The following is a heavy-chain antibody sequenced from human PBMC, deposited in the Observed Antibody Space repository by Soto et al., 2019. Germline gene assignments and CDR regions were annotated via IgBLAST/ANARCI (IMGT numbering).Heavy chain of an antibody. CDR2: ISSSSSYI. CDR3: ARVGGGYQLLHAFDI. D-gene: IGHD2-2*01. Sequence: WGSLPLSCAAYGFTFISYSINWFRQAAGKGLEWVSSISSSSSYIYYADSVKGRFTISRDNAKNSLYLQMNSLRAEDTAVYYCARVGGGYQLLHAFDIWGQGAMVTVSS. J-gene: IGHJ3*02. V-gene: IGHV3-21*01. CDR1: GFTFISYS.